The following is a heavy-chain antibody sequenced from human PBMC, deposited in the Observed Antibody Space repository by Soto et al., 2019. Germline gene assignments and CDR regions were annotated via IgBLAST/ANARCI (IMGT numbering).Heavy chain of an antibody. CDR3: AKGDYYPNWFDP. V-gene: IGHV3-23*01. J-gene: IGHJ5*02. Sequence: GSLRLSCAASGFTFSSYAMSWVRQAPGKGLEWVSAISGSGGSTYYADSVKGRFTISRDNSKNTLYLQMNSLRAEDTAVYYCAKGDYYPNWFDPWGQGTLVTVSS. CDR1: GFTFSSYA. CDR2: ISGSGGST. D-gene: IGHD3-10*01.